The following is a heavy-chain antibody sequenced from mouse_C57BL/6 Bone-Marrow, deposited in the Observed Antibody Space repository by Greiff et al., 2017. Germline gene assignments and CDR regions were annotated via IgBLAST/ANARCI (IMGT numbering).Heavy chain of an antibody. V-gene: IGHV14-4*01. CDR2: IDPENGDT. Sequence: VQLQQSGAELVRPGASVTLSCTASGFNIKDDYMHWVQQRPEQGLEWIGWIDPENGDTEYASKFQGKATITADTSSNTAYLQLSSLTSEDTAVYYCTTTFYYYGSSTVLDHWGQGTTLTVSS. J-gene: IGHJ2*01. D-gene: IGHD1-1*01. CDR1: GFNIKDDY. CDR3: TTTFYYYGSSTVLDH.